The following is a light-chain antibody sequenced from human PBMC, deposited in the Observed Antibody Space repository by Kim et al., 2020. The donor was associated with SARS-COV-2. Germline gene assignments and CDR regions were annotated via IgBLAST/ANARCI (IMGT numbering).Light chain of an antibody. CDR1: QGIAHY. J-gene: IGKJ1*01. V-gene: IGKV1-27*01. CDR3: QKYDGAPWT. Sequence: DIQMTQSPSSLSASVGDRVTINCRASQGIAHYLAWYQQKPGKVAKLLIYAASALQAGVPSRFSGSGSGTDFTLTISSLQPEDVATYYCQKYDGAPWTFGQGTKVDIK. CDR2: AAS.